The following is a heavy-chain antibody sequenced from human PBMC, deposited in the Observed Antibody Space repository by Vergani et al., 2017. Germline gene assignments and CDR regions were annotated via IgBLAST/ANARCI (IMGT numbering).Heavy chain of an antibody. J-gene: IGHJ6*03. CDR3: VYSKTACGTNGSIYPFYYYYSMDV. V-gene: IGHV2-5*04. CDR1: GFSLNTRGVS. Sequence: QITLKESGPTLVKPTQTLTLTCTFSGFSLNTRGVSVAWIRQPPGKALDWLALIYWNDDQHYSPSLNNRVTITKDTSKNQVVLTMANMDYVVTVTLYCVYSKTACGTNGSIYPFYYYYSMDVWGKGTTVTVSS. D-gene: IGHD1-7*01. CDR2: IYWNDDQ.